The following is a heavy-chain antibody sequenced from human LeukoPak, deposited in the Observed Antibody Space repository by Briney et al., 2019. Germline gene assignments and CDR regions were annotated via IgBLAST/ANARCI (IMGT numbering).Heavy chain of an antibody. V-gene: IGHV3-64*01. D-gene: IGHD3-10*01. Sequence: GGSLRLSCAASGFTFSSYAMHWVRQAPGKGLEYVSAISSNGGSTYYANSVKGRFTISRDNSKNTLYLQMGSLRAEDMAVYYCARGASQIYYGSGSYLATWGQGTLVTVSS. CDR1: GFTFSSYA. CDR2: ISSNGGST. CDR3: ARGASQIYYGSGSYLAT. J-gene: IGHJ4*02.